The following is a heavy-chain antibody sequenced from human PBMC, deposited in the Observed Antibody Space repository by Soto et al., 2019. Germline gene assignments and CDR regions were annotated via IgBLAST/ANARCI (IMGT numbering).Heavy chain of an antibody. CDR1: GYTFSSYG. CDR3: AKFDYYYYYVDV. Sequence: QVQLVQSGAEMKKPGASVKVSCKASGYTFSSYGITWVRQAPGQGLEWMGWITTYNDNTNYAQNLQGRVTMTTYTSTSPAYMELRSLRIDDTAVYYCAKFDYYYYYVDVGGKGTTVTVSS. V-gene: IGHV1-18*01. J-gene: IGHJ6*03. CDR2: ITTYNDNT. D-gene: IGHD3-10*01.